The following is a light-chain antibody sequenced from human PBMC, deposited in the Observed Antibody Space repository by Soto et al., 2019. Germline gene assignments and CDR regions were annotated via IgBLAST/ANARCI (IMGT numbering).Light chain of an antibody. CDR1: QSISSSS. CDR2: GAS. J-gene: IGKJ2*01. CDR3: LQFDVSPLYT. V-gene: IGKV3-20*01. Sequence: EIVLTQSPGTLSLSAGERATLSCMASQSISSSSLSWYQQKPGQAPRLLIYGASTRATGIPERFSGSGSGTDFSLTINRLEPEDFAMYYCLQFDVSPLYTFGQGTKVDIK.